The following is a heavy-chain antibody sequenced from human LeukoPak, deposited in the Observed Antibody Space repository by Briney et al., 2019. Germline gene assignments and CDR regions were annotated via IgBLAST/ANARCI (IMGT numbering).Heavy chain of an antibody. CDR2: ISDSSNHI. CDR1: GFTFSSYS. V-gene: IGHV3-21*01. D-gene: IGHD6-19*01. Sequence: GGSLRLSCAASGFTFSSYSMNWVRQAPGKGLEWVSAISDSSNHIFYADSVKGRFTISRDNAKNSLYLQMNNLRAEDTAVYYCAREYTLYRSGWFLDYWGQGTVVTVSS. J-gene: IGHJ4*02. CDR3: AREYTLYRSGWFLDY.